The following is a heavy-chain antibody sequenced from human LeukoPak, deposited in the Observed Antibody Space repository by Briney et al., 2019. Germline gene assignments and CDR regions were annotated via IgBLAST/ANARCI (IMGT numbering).Heavy chain of an antibody. D-gene: IGHD5-18*01. CDR1: GGSISSGDYY. CDR3: ARWAERGGYSYGLCYFDY. CDR2: IYYSGST. Sequence: PSQTLSLTCTVSGGSISSGDYYWSWIRQPPGKGLEWIGYIYYSGSTYYNPSLKSRVTISVDTSKNQFSLKLSSVTAADTAVYYCARWAERGGYSYGLCYFDYWGQGTLVTVSS. J-gene: IGHJ4*02. V-gene: IGHV4-30-4*01.